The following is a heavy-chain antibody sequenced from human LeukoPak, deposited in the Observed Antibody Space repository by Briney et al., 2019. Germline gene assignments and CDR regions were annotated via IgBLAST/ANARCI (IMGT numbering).Heavy chain of an antibody. J-gene: IGHJ5*02. Sequence: SETLSLTCAVYGGSFSGYYWSWIRQPPGKGLEWIGRIYTSGSTNYNPSLKSRVTMSVDTSKNQFSLKLSSVTAADTAVYYCATGYSYGSYWFDPWGQGTLVTVSS. V-gene: IGHV4-59*10. CDR2: IYTSGST. D-gene: IGHD5-18*01. CDR1: GGSFSGYY. CDR3: ATGYSYGSYWFDP.